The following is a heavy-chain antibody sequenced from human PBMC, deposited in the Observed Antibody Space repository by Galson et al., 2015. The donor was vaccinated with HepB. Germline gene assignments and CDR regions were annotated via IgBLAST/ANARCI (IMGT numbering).Heavy chain of an antibody. CDR2: ISYDGSTK. CDR1: GFTFSSYG. J-gene: IGHJ4*02. D-gene: IGHD4-17*01. Sequence: SLRLSCAASGFTFSSYGMHWVRQGPGKGLEWVAVISYDGSTKYYADSVKGRFTISGDNSKNTLFLQMNSLRGEDTSVYYCVKDLGGHLGLADMTTVIDYFDYWGPGTLVTVSS. V-gene: IGHV3-30*18. CDR3: VKDLGGHLGLADMTTVIDYFDY.